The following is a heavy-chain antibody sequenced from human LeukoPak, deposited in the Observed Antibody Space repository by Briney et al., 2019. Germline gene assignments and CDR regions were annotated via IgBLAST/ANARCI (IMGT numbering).Heavy chain of an antibody. J-gene: IGHJ4*02. Sequence: PSETLSLTCAVYGGSFSGYYWSWIRQPPGKGLEWIGEINHSGSTNYNPSLKSRVTISVDTSKNQFSLKLSSVTAADTAVYYCARGSRKYSGYLPYFGYWGQGTLVTVSS. D-gene: IGHD5-12*01. V-gene: IGHV4-34*01. CDR2: INHSGST. CDR1: GGSFSGYY. CDR3: ARGSRKYSGYLPYFGY.